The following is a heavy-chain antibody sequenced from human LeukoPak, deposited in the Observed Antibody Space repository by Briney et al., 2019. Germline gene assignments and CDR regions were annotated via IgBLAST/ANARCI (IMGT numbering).Heavy chain of an antibody. CDR3: ARYIWGSYPTFEDY. V-gene: IGHV4-59*01. D-gene: IGHD3-16*02. CDR1: GFTFSSYS. CDR2: ISYSGST. Sequence: GSLRLSCAASGFTFSSYSMNWIRQPPGKGLEWIGYISYSGSTNYNPSLKSRVTISVDTSKNQFSLKLSSVTAADTAVYYCARYIWGSYPTFEDYWGQGTLVTVSS. J-gene: IGHJ4*02.